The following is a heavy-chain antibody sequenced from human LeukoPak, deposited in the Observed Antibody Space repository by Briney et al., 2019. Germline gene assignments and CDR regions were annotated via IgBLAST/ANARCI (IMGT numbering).Heavy chain of an antibody. V-gene: IGHV4-31*03. CDR3: ARVDSSGYHTH. D-gene: IGHD3-22*01. J-gene: IGHJ4*02. CDR2: IYYSGST. Sequence: PSETLSLTCTVSGGSISSGGYYWSWIRQHPGKGLEWIGYIYYSGSTYYNPSLKSRVTISVDTSKNQFSLKLSSVTAADTAVYYCARVDSSGYHTHWGQGTLVTVSS. CDR1: GGSISSGGYY.